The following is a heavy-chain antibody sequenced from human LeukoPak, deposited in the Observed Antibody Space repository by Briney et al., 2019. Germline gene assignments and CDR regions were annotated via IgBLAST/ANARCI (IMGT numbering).Heavy chain of an antibody. CDR3: AKDTGNGKLVPDY. D-gene: IGHD4-23*01. J-gene: IGHJ4*02. V-gene: IGHV3-23*01. CDR2: ISGSGGST. CDR1: GFTFSSYA. Sequence: GGSLRLSCTASGFTFSSYAMSWVRQAPGKGLEWVSAISGSGGSTYYADSVKGRFTISRDNSKNTLYLQMNSLRAEDTAVYYCAKDTGNGKLVPDYWGQGTLVTVSS.